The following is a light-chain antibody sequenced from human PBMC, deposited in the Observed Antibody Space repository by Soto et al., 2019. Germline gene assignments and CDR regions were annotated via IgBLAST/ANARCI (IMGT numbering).Light chain of an antibody. V-gene: IGKV3-20*01. J-gene: IGKJ1*01. Sequence: IVLTQSPGTLSLSPGERATLSCRASQSVSSSYLAWYQQKPNQAPRLLIYGASSRATGIPDRFSGSGSGTDFTLTISRLEPEDFAVYYCQQYGSSPRTFGQGTKVDIK. CDR3: QQYGSSPRT. CDR1: QSVSSSY. CDR2: GAS.